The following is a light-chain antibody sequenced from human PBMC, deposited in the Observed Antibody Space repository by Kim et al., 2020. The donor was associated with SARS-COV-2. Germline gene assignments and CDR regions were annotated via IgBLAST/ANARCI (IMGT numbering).Light chain of an antibody. Sequence: IQLTQSPSSLSASVGDRVTITCRASQGISSYLAWYQQKPGKAPKLLIYAASTLQSGVPSRFSGSGSGTDFTLTISSLQPEDFATYYCQERLTFGPGTKVDIK. CDR3: QERLT. V-gene: IGKV1-9*01. CDR1: QGISSY. J-gene: IGKJ3*01. CDR2: AAS.